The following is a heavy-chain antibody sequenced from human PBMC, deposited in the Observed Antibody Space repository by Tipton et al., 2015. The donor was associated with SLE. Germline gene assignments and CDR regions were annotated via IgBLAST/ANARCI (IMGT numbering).Heavy chain of an antibody. Sequence: SLRLSCAASGFTFSNAWMSWVRQAPGKGLEWVGRIKSKTDGGTTDYAAPVKGRFTISRDDSKNTLYLQMNSLKTEDTAVYYCARSMVRGVTAFDIWGQGKMVTVSS. J-gene: IGHJ3*02. V-gene: IGHV3-15*01. CDR2: IKSKTDGGTT. D-gene: IGHD3-10*01. CDR1: GFTFSNAW. CDR3: ARSMVRGVTAFDI.